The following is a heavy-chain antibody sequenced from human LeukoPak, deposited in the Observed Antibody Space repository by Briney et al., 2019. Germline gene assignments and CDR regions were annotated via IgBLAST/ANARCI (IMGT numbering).Heavy chain of an antibody. D-gene: IGHD3-10*01. CDR3: ARDWYYYGSGSYVEPFFDY. V-gene: IGHV1-18*01. Sequence: ASVAVSCKASGYTLAIYGISWVRQAPGQGLEWMGWISAHNGNTNYAQKFQGRVTMTTDTSTNTAYMELRSLRYDDTAVYYCARDWYYYGSGSYVEPFFDYWGQGTLVTVSS. CDR2: ISAHNGNT. J-gene: IGHJ4*02. CDR1: GYTLAIYG.